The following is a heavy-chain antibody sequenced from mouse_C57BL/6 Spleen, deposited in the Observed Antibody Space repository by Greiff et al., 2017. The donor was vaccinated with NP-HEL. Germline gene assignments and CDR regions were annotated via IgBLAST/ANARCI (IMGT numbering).Heavy chain of an antibody. CDR1: GYAFSSSW. V-gene: IGHV1-82*01. D-gene: IGHD6-1*01. CDR2: IYPGDGDT. CDR3: ARGGATEYFDV. J-gene: IGHJ1*03. Sequence: QVQLQQSGPELVKPGASVKISCKASGYAFSSSWMNWVKQRPGKGLEWIGRIYPGDGDTNYNGKFKGKATLTADKSSSTAYMQLSSLTSEDSAVYFCARGGATEYFDVWGTGTTVTVSS.